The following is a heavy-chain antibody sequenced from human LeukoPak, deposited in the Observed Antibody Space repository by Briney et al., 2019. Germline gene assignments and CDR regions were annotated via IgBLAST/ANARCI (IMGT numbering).Heavy chain of an antibody. CDR1: GFTFSSYA. CDR3: AKDPQYSSGWYDY. D-gene: IGHD6-19*01. CDR2: VSGSGGST. Sequence: PGGSLRLSCAASGFTFSSYAMSWVRQAPGKGLEWVSAVSGSGGSTYYADSVKGRFTISRDNSKNTLYLQMNSLRAEDTAVYYCAKDPQYSSGWYDYWGQGTLVTVSS. V-gene: IGHV3-23*01. J-gene: IGHJ4*02.